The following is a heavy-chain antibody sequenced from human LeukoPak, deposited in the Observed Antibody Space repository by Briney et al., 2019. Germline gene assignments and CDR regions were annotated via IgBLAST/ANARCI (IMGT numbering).Heavy chain of an antibody. CDR1: GFTFSSYR. CDR2: IKQDGSEE. D-gene: IGHD2-2*01. V-gene: IGHV3-7*01. CDR3: ARVRGGLVPTAMGLDY. J-gene: IGHJ4*02. Sequence: GGSLRLSCAASGFTFSSYRMTWVRQAPGKGLEWVANIKQDGSEEYYVDSVKGRFTISRDNAKNSLYLQMNSLRAEDTALYYCARVRGGLVPTAMGLDYWGQGTLVTVSS.